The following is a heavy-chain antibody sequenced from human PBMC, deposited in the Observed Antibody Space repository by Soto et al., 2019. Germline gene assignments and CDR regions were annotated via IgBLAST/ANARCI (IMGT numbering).Heavy chain of an antibody. CDR1: GGSISSGHYY. V-gene: IGHV4-30-4*01. CDR2: ISYSGNT. J-gene: IGHJ4*02. Sequence: QVQLQESGPGLVKPSQTLSLTCTVSGGSISSGHYYWSWIRQPPGKGLEWNGFISYSGNTYYSASLKSRVTISVDTSKNQFSLNLSFVTAADTAVYYCATMGTPATGLFYFDNWGQGTLVTVSS. D-gene: IGHD1-7*01. CDR3: ATMGTPATGLFYFDN.